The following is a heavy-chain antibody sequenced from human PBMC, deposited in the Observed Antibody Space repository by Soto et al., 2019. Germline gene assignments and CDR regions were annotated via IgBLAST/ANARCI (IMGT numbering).Heavy chain of an antibody. CDR1: GFTFGDSY. J-gene: IGHJ4*02. Sequence: GGSLRLSCAGSGFTFGDSYMSWILRAPGKWLEWLSYISPGSRYPAYADSVRVRFTVSRDNAKSSLYLQMNSLRAEDTDVYYCATQMDYNILTGYRTFDYWGQGTLVTVSS. CDR2: ISPGSRYP. D-gene: IGHD3-9*01. V-gene: IGHV3-11*06. CDR3: ATQMDYNILTGYRTFDY.